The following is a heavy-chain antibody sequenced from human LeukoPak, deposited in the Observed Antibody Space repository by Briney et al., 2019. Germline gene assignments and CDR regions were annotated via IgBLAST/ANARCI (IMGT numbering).Heavy chain of an antibody. Sequence: PGGSLRLSCAASGFTFTTYAMSWVRQAPGKGLEWVSDISGTGVTTFYADSVKGRFTISRDNSENTLFLQMNSLRAEDTAVYYCAKDSRSRDTYYYYMDVWGKGTTVTVSS. D-gene: IGHD5-18*01. CDR3: AKDSRSRDTYYYYMDV. CDR2: ISGTGVTT. V-gene: IGHV3-23*01. CDR1: GFTFTTYA. J-gene: IGHJ6*03.